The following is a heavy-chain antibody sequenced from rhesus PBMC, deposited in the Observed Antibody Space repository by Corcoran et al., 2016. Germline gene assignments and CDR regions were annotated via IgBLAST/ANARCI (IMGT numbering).Heavy chain of an antibody. CDR2: IYGSGGGT. D-gene: IGHD6-13*01. CDR3: ARPYSSWTDDAFDF. Sequence: QVQLQESGPGLVKPSETLSLTCAVSGGSISDDYYWSWIRHPPGKGLEWIGYIYGSGGGTNYNPSLKNRLTSSIDTSKNQFSLMLSSVTAADTAVYYCARPYSSWTDDAFDFWGQGLRVTVSS. V-gene: IGHV4-106*01. CDR1: GGSISDDYY. J-gene: IGHJ3*01.